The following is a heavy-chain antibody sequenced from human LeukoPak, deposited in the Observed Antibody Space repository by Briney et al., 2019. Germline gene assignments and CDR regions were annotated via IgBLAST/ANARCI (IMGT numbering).Heavy chain of an antibody. J-gene: IGHJ2*01. Sequence: SETLSLTCAVSGGSISSGGYPWAWIGRPPGKGLEWIGYIYHSGSTYYNPSPKSRVTISVDRSKNQFSLKLSSVTAADTAVYYCARDTADYWYFDLWGRGTLVTVSS. CDR2: IYHSGST. CDR1: GGSISSGGYP. CDR3: ARDTADYWYFDL. V-gene: IGHV4-30-2*01. D-gene: IGHD4-17*01.